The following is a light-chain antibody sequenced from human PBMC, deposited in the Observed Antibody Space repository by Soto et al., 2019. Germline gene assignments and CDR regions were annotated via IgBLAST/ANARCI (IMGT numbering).Light chain of an antibody. CDR2: AND. CDR1: SSNIGAGFD. Sequence: QSVLTQPPSVSGAPGQRLIISCAGTSSNIGAGFDVHWYQQLPGTAPKLLIYANDDRPSGVPDRFSGSTSGTSASLAITGLQAEDAADYYCQSYDNSLLAYVFGGGTKLTVL. J-gene: IGLJ2*01. V-gene: IGLV1-40*01. CDR3: QSYDNSLLAYV.